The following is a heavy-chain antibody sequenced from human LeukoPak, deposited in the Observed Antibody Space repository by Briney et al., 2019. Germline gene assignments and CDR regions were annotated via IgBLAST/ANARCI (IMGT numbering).Heavy chain of an antibody. CDR1: GFTFSSYW. CDR3: ARARWAMVRGLFDY. D-gene: IGHD3-10*01. V-gene: IGHV3-7*01. CDR2: IKQDGSEK. Sequence: GGSLRLSCAASGFTFSSYWMSWVRPAPGNGLEWVANIKQDGSEKYYVDSVKGRFTISRDNAKNSLYLQMNSLRAEDTAVYYCARARWAMVRGLFDYWGQGTLVTVSS. J-gene: IGHJ4*02.